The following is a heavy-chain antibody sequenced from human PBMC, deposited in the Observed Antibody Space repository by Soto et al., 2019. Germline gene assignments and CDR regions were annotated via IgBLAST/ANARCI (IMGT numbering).Heavy chain of an antibody. CDR2: ISGGGGST. CDR3: AKGFIVVVTVLRPDEAFDV. V-gene: IGHV3-23*01. Sequence: LLESGGGLVQPGGSLRLACAASGFTFGNYAINWVRLAPGKGLEWVSGISGGGGSTYYADSVKGRFTIFRDTSKNTVFLQMNSLRADDTAVYYCAKGFIVVVTVLRPDEAFDVWGQGTMVTVSS. CDR1: GFTFGNYA. D-gene: IGHD2-21*02. J-gene: IGHJ3*01.